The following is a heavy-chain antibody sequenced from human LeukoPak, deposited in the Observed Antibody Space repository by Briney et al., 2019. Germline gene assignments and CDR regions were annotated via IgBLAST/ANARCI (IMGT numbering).Heavy chain of an antibody. CDR1: GGSISSYY. CDR3: ARRIYGSGSYCPSKDAFDI. Sequence: PSETLSLTCTVSGGSISSYYWSWIRQPPGKGLEWIGYIYYSGSTNYNPSLKSRVTISVDTSKNQFSLKLSSVTAADTAVYYCARRIYGSGSYCPSKDAFDIWGQGTMVTVSS. D-gene: IGHD3-10*01. CDR2: IYYSGST. V-gene: IGHV4-59*08. J-gene: IGHJ3*02.